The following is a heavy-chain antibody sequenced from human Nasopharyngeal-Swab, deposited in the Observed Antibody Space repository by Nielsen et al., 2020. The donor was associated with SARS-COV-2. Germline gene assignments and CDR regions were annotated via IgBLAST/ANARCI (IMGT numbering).Heavy chain of an antibody. V-gene: IGHV4-39*07. J-gene: IGHJ4*02. CDR3: ASSSGTPFDY. CDR2: IYYSGST. Sequence: WIRQPPGKGLEWIGSIYYSGSTYYNPSLKSRVTISVDTSKNQFSLKLSSVTAADTAVYYCASSSGTPFDYWGQGTLVTVSS. D-gene: IGHD1-14*01.